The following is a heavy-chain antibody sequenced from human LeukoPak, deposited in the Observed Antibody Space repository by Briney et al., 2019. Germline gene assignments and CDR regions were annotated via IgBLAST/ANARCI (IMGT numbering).Heavy chain of an antibody. J-gene: IGHJ5*01. V-gene: IGHV5-51*01. Sequence: GESLKIPCKASGYSFTNYWIGWVRQMPGEGLEWMGLIYPGDSNTRYSPSFQGQVTMSADKSITTAYLQWSSLKAPDTAMYFCATSLACSGGACYPNWFDSWGQGTLVTVSS. CDR2: IYPGDSNT. CDR1: GYSFTNYW. D-gene: IGHD2-15*01. CDR3: ATSLACSGGACYPNWFDS.